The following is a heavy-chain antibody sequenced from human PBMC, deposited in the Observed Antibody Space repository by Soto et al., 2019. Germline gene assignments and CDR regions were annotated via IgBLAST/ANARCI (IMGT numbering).Heavy chain of an antibody. CDR1: GFTFSYYS. CDR2: ISSSSGYI. CDR3: ARHPDTAMVYYFDY. Sequence: GGSLRLSCAASGFTFSYYSLNWVRQAPGKGLEWVSSISSSSGYIYYADSVKGRFTISRDNAKNTLYLQMNSLRAEDTAVYYCARHPDTAMVYYFDYWGLGTLVTVYS. V-gene: IGHV3-21*01. J-gene: IGHJ4*02. D-gene: IGHD5-18*01.